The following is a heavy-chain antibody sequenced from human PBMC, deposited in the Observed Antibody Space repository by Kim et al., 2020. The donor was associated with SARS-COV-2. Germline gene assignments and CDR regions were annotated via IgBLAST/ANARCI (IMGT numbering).Heavy chain of an antibody. J-gene: IGHJ4*02. CDR3: ARGPYSDYFDY. D-gene: IGHD4-4*01. CDR2: T. Sequence: TYYTPSLKSRLSISMDRSGNRFSLTLTSVTAADTAVYYCARGPYSDYFDYWGQGTLVAVSS. V-gene: IGHV4-30-2*01.